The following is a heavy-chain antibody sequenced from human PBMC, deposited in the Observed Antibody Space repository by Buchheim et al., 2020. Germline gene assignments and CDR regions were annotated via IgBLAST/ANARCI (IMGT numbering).Heavy chain of an antibody. CDR2: IIPIFGTA. Sequence: QVQLVQSGAEVKKPGSSVKVSCKASGGTFSSYAISWVRQAPGQGLEWMGGIIPIFGTANYAQKFQGRVTITADKSTSTAYMELSSLRTEDTAVYYCAKLNRIVGAPRGSYGMDVWGQGTT. D-gene: IGHD1-26*01. CDR3: AKLNRIVGAPRGSYGMDV. J-gene: IGHJ6*02. V-gene: IGHV1-69*06. CDR1: GGTFSSYA.